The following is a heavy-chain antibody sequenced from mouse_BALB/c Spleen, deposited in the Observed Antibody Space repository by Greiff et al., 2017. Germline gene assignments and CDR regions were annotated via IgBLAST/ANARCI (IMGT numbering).Heavy chain of an antibody. CDR1: GYAFTNYL. Sequence: VQLQQSGAELVRPGTSVKVSCKASGYAFTNYLIEWVKQRPGQGLEWIGVINPGSGGTNYNEKFKGKATLTADKSSSTAYMQLSSLTSDDSAVYFCARGIYGNYGDYAMDYWGQGTSVTVSS. J-gene: IGHJ4*01. V-gene: IGHV1-54*01. D-gene: IGHD2-1*01. CDR3: ARGIYGNYGDYAMDY. CDR2: INPGSGGT.